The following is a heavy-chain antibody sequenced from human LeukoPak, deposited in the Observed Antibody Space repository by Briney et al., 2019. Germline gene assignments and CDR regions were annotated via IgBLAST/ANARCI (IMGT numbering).Heavy chain of an antibody. CDR1: GYSFTSYW. Sequence: GESLKISCKGSGYSFTSYWIGWVRQMPGKGLEWMGIIYPGDSDTIYSPSFQGQVTISADKSISTAYLQWSGLKASDTAMYYCARHLGYCSGGSCDDYYYYGMDVWGQGTTVTVSS. J-gene: IGHJ6*02. D-gene: IGHD2-15*01. V-gene: IGHV5-51*01. CDR2: IYPGDSDT. CDR3: ARHLGYCSGGSCDDYYYYGMDV.